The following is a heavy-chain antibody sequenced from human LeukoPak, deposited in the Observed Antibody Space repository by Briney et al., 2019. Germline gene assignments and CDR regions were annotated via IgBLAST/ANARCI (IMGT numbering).Heavy chain of an antibody. CDR1: GFTFSSYW. J-gene: IGHJ4*02. CDR3: AREASSGTAMVDY. V-gene: IGHV3-74*01. CDR2: INSDGSST. D-gene: IGHD5-18*01. Sequence: GGSLRLSCEASGFTFSSYWMHWVRQAPGKGLVWVSRINSDGSSTGYADSVKGRFTISRDNANNTLSLQMNSLRAEDTAVYFCAREASSGTAMVDYWGQGTLVTVSS.